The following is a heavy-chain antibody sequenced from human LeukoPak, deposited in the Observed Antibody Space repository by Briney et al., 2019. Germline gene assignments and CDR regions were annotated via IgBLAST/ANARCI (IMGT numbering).Heavy chain of an antibody. V-gene: IGHV3-30*04. CDR1: GFTFSNYA. J-gene: IGHJ3*02. Sequence: AGGSLRLSCAASGFTFSNYAMHWVRQAPGKGLEWVAVVFFDGTIQYYADAVKGRFTISRDNSKNTLYLQMNSLRAEDTAVYYCAKEKDYGDYGDAFDIWGQGTMVTVSS. CDR2: VFFDGTIQ. D-gene: IGHD4-17*01. CDR3: AKEKDYGDYGDAFDI.